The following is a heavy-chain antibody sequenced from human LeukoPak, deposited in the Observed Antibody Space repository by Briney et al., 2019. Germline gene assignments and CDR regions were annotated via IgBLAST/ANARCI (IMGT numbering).Heavy chain of an antibody. D-gene: IGHD1-26*01. J-gene: IGHJ1*01. V-gene: IGHV3-30*02. CDR3: AKGGGVGATTPFQH. CDR2: ILNDGSTK. CDR1: GFTFSGYG. Sequence: GGSLRLSCAASGFTFSGYGMNWVRQAPGKGLEWVAFILNDGSTKYYADSGKGRFTISRDNSKNTLFLQMNSLRTEDTAVYYCAKGGGVGATTPFQHWGQGTLVSVSS.